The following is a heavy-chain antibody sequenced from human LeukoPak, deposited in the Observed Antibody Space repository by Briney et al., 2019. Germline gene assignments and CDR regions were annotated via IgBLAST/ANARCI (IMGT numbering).Heavy chain of an antibody. D-gene: IGHD1-26*01. CDR2: IYHGGST. CDR3: ARDPAGGSYFDY. V-gene: IGHV4-4*02. Sequence: PSETLSLTCAVSGGSISSSNWWTWVRQPPGKGLEWIGEIYHGGSTNYNPSLKSRVTMSVDMSQNQFSLKLGSVTAADTAVYYCARDPAGGSYFDYWGQGALVTVSS. J-gene: IGHJ4*02. CDR1: GGSISSSNW.